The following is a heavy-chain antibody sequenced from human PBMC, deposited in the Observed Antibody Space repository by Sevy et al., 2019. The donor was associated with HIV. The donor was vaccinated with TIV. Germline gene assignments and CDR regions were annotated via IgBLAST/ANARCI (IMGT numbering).Heavy chain of an antibody. CDR3: ARGKPVIVRGVTKVGGYYYFDY. D-gene: IGHD3-10*01. Sequence: SETLSLTCAVYSGSFSSYYWSWIRQPPGKGLEWIGEINHSGSTNYNPSLKNRVTISVDTSKNQFSLKLTSVTAADTAVYYCARGKPVIVRGVTKVGGYYYFDYWGQGTLVTVSS. CDR1: SGSFSSYY. J-gene: IGHJ4*02. CDR2: INHSGST. V-gene: IGHV4-34*01.